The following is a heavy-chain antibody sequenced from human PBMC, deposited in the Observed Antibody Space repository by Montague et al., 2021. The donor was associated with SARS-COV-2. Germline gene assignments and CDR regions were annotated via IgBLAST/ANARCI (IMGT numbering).Heavy chain of an antibody. D-gene: IGHD5-18*01. CDR3: ARHHISPMYGYGWFDP. CDR1: GVSVTNYY. Sequence: SETLSLTCTVSGVSVTNYYWSWIRQPPGKGLEWIGYVPYSGKTKSNPSLQNPISISLDASKNQFYLSLTPVTSADAAVYYCARHHISPMYGYGWFDPWGRGTLVTVSS. V-gene: IGHV4-59*02. J-gene: IGHJ5*02. CDR2: VPYSGKT.